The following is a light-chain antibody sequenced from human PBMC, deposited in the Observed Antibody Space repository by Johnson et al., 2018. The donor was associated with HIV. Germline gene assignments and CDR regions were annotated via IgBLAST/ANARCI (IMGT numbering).Light chain of an antibody. J-gene: IGLJ1*01. CDR3: GTWDSSLTVYV. Sequence: QSVLTQPPSVSAAPGQKVTISCSGSSSNVGNNYVSWFQQLPGTAPKLLIYDNNERPSGIPDRFSGSKSGTSATLGITGLQTGDEADYYCGTWDSSLTVYVFGTGTTVIVL. CDR1: SSNVGNNY. CDR2: DNN. V-gene: IGLV1-51*01.